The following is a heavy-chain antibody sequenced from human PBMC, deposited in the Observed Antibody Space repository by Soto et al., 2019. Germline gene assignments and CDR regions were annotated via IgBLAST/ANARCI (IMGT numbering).Heavy chain of an antibody. V-gene: IGHV1-69*01. D-gene: IGHD6-13*01. Sequence: QVQLVQSGAEVKKPGSSVKVSCKASGGTFSSYAISWVRQAPGQGREWMGGIIPIFGTANYAQKFQGRVTITADDSTSKAYMELSSLRPEDTAVYYCARAAIAAAEPYYYYGMDVWGQGTTVTVSS. CDR3: ARAAIAAAEPYYYYGMDV. J-gene: IGHJ6*02. CDR2: IIPIFGTA. CDR1: GGTFSSYA.